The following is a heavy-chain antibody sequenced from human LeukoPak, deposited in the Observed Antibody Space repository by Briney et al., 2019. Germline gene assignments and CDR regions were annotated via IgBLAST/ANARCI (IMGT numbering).Heavy chain of an antibody. CDR3: ARGGMDYYDSSGYSPGYFDY. V-gene: IGHV4-30-2*01. J-gene: IGHJ4*02. D-gene: IGHD3-22*01. CDR1: GGSISSGGYS. CDR2: IYHSGST. Sequence: PSQTLSLTCAVSGGSISSGGYSWSWIRQPPGKGLEWIGYIYHSGSTYYNPSLKSRVTISVDRSKNQFSLKLSSVTAADTAVYYCARGGMDYYDSSGYSPGYFDYWGQGTPVTVSS.